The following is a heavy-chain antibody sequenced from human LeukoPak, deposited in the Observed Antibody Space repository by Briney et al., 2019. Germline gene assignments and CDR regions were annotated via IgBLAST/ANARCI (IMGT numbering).Heavy chain of an antibody. CDR3: ARVYYDHVMGPTTHFDY. J-gene: IGHJ4*02. Sequence: GGSLRLSCAASGXTFDDYGMSWVRQAPGKGLEWVSGINWNGGSTGYADSVKGRFTISRDNAKNSLYLQMNSLRAEDTALYYCARVYYDHVMGPTTHFDYWGQGTLVTVSS. D-gene: IGHD3-16*01. CDR1: GXTFDDYG. CDR2: INWNGGST. V-gene: IGHV3-20*04.